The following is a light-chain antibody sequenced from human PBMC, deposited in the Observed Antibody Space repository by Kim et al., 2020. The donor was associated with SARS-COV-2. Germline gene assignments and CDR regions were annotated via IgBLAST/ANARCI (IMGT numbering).Light chain of an antibody. J-gene: IGKJ2*01. CDR2: GAS. CDR3: QQANHFPYT. V-gene: IGKV1-12*01. CDR1: QDVASW. Sequence: DIEMTQSPSSVSASVGDRVTFTCRASQDVASWLAWYQQEPGKAPRLLIYGASNLQGGVPSRFRGSGSGTDFTLTISGLQPEDFATYYCQQANHFPYTFGQGTKLEIK.